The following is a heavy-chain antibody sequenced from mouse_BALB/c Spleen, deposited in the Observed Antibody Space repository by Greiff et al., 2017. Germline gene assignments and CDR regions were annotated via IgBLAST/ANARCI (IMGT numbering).Heavy chain of an antibody. D-gene: IGHD2-13*01. V-gene: IGHV10S3*01. CDR3: VRDGDYGWYFDV. Sequence: GGGLVQPKGSLKLSCAASGFTFNTNAMNWVRQAPGKGLEWVARIRSKSNNYATYYADSVKDRFTISRDDSQSMLYLQMNNLKTEDTAMYYCVRDGDYGWYFDVWGAGTTVTVSS. CDR1: GFTFNTNA. J-gene: IGHJ1*01. CDR2: IRSKSNNYAT.